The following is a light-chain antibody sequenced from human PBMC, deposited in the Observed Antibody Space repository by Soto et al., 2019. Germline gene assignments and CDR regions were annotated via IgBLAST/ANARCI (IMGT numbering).Light chain of an antibody. CDR2: GAS. V-gene: IGKV3D-20*02. J-gene: IGKJ4*01. CDR3: QQRTNWHLT. CDR1: QSVSSSY. Sequence: EIVLTQSPGTLSLSPGERATLSCRASQSVSSSYLAWYQQKPGQAPRLLISGASSRATGIPDRFSGSGSGTDFTLTISSLEPEDFAIYYCQQRTNWHLTFGGGTKVDIK.